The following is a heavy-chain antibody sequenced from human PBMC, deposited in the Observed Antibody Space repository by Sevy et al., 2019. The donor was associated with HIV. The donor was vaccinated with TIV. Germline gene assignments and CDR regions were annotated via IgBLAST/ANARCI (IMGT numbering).Heavy chain of an antibody. CDR1: GGSISSGDYY. V-gene: IGHV4-30-4*01. D-gene: IGHD5-18*01. J-gene: IGHJ6*02. CDR2: IYYSGST. Sequence: SETLSLTCTVSGGSISSGDYYWSWIRQPPGKGLELIGYIYYSGSTYYNPSLKSRVTISVDTSKNQFSLKLSSVTAADTAVYYCARGKYSYGSSMDVWGQGTTVTVSS. CDR3: ARGKYSYGSSMDV.